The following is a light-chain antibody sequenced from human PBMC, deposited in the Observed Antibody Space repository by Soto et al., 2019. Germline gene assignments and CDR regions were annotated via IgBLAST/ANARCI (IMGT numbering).Light chain of an antibody. V-gene: IGLV3-21*04. CDR1: NIGSKS. CDR2: YDS. J-gene: IGLJ2*01. CDR3: QVWDSSSDHMV. Sequence: SYELTQAPSVSVAPGKTARITCGGNNIGSKSVHWHQQKPGQAPVLVIYYDSDRPSGIPERFSGSNSGNTATLTISRVGAGDEADYYCQVWDSSSDHMVFGGGTKLTVL.